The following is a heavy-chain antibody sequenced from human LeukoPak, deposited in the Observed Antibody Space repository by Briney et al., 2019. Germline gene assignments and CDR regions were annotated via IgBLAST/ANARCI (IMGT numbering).Heavy chain of an antibody. V-gene: IGHV4-34*01. Sequence: SETLSLTCAVYGASFSGYYWSWIRQPPGKGLEWIGEINHSGSTNYKPSLTSRVAISVDTSKSHFSLKLSSVAAADTAVYYCAXXXSSSSEFLDYWGQGTLVTVSS. CDR1: GASFSGYY. J-gene: IGHJ4*02. CDR3: AXXXSSSSEFLDY. CDR2: INHSGST. D-gene: IGHD6-6*01.